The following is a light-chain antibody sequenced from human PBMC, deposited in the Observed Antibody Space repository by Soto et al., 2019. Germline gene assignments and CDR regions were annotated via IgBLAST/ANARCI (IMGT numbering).Light chain of an antibody. Sequence: QSALTQPASVSGSPGQSITISCTGTSSDVGAYNYVSWYQHHPGKAPKLMIYEVTNRPSGVSNRFSGSKSGNTASLTISGLHAEDEADYYCNSYTTNSNRVFGTGTKVTVL. CDR1: SSDVGAYNY. J-gene: IGLJ1*01. CDR2: EVT. CDR3: NSYTTNSNRV. V-gene: IGLV2-14*01.